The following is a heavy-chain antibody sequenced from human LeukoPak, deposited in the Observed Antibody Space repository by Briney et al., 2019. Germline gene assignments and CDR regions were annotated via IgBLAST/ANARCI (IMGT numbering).Heavy chain of an antibody. CDR1: GFTLSSYT. D-gene: IGHD1-1*01. J-gene: IGHJ6*03. V-gene: IGHV3-21*04. Sequence: GGSLRLSCAASGFTLSSYTINWVRQAPGKGLNWVSSISSSSVHISYADSVKGRFTISRDNAKNSLYLQMSSLRAEDTAVYYCARVPSWKGYMDVWGKGTTVTVSS. CDR2: ISSSSVHI. CDR3: ARVPSWKGYMDV.